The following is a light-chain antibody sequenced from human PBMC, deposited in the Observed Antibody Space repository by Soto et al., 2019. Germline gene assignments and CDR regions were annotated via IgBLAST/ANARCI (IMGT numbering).Light chain of an antibody. J-gene: IGLJ2*01. CDR3: TSHTTTSPPVL. V-gene: IGLV2-14*03. CDR1: SSDVGAFNF. CDR2: DVR. Sequence: QAVVTQPASVSGSPGQSITISCTGTSSDVGAFNFVSWYQQHPGKAPKLMIYDVRHRPSGVSDRFSGSKSGNTASLTIYGLQAEDEADYYCTSHTTTSPPVLFGGGTKLTVL.